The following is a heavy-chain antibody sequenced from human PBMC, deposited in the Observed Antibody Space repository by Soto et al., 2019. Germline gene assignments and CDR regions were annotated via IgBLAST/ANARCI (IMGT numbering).Heavy chain of an antibody. CDR2: ISGSGGST. D-gene: IGHD6-6*01. Sequence: SLRLSCAASGFTFSNYGMHWVRQAPGKGLEWVSAISGSGGSTYYADSVKGRFTVSRDNSENTLYLQMNSLRAEDTAVYYCAKSIAARPYDYWSQGTLVTVSS. CDR1: GFTFSNYG. J-gene: IGHJ4*02. CDR3: AKSIAARPYDY. V-gene: IGHV3-23*01.